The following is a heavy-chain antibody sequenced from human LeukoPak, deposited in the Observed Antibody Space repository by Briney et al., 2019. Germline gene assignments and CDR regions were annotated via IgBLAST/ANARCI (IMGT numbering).Heavy chain of an antibody. J-gene: IGHJ3*02. CDR1: GGSISSYY. V-gene: IGHV4-59*01. CDR3: ARFGIFGEPKDAFDI. D-gene: IGHD3-3*01. CDR2: IYYSGST. Sequence: SETLSLTCTVSGGSISSYYWSWIRQPPGKGLEWIGYIYYSGSTNYNPSLKSRVTISVDTSKNQFSLKLSSVTAADTAVYYCARFGIFGEPKDAFDIWGQGTMVTVSS.